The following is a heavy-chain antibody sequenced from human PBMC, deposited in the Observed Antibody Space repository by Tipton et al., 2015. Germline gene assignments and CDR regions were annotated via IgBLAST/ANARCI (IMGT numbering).Heavy chain of an antibody. Sequence: TLSLTCTVSGGSFSNYYWSWIRQPPGKGLEWIGYISYTGNTHYNTSLKSRVTISLDTSKNQFSLTVNSVTAADTAVYYCARDLEHGMDVWGQGTTVTVSS. D-gene: IGHD5-24*01. J-gene: IGHJ6*02. V-gene: IGHV4-59*01. CDR3: ARDLEHGMDV. CDR2: ISYTGNT. CDR1: GGSFSNYY.